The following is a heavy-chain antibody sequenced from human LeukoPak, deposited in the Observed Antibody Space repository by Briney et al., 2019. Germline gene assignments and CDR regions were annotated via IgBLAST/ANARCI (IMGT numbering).Heavy chain of an antibody. V-gene: IGHV4-39*01. CDR2: IYYSGST. J-gene: IGHJ4*02. Sequence: PSETLSLTCTVSGGSISSSSYYWGWIRQPPGKGLEWIGSIYYSGSTYYNPPLKSRVTISVDTSKNQFSLKLSSVTAADTAVYYCARRCSSTSCYNTLPFDYWGQGTLVTVSS. CDR3: ARRCSSTSCYNTLPFDY. D-gene: IGHD2-2*02. CDR1: GGSISSSSYY.